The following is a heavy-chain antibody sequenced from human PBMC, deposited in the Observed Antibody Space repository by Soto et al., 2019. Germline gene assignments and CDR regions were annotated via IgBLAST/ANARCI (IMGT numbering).Heavy chain of an antibody. CDR3: ARAGGTTVTGLWHFDS. CDR1: GFTFNTYS. V-gene: IGHV3-33*01. J-gene: IGHJ4*01. D-gene: IGHD4-17*01. Sequence: QVQFEESGGGVVQPGRSLRLSCEASGFTFNTYSMHWVRQPPGKGLEWLAAIWYDGTQKYYADSVKGRFMISRDNSKKTLYLEMNSLRAADTAVYYCARAGGTTVTGLWHFDSWGHGTIVTVSS. CDR2: IWYDGTQK.